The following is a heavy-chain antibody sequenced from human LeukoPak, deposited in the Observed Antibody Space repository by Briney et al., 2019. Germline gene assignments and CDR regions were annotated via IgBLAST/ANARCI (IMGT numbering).Heavy chain of an antibody. Sequence: SRTLSLTCAISGDSVSSNRATWIWIRQSPSRGLEWLGRTYYRSKWYNDYGLSVQGRISVNPDTSKNQFSLQLNSVTPEDTAMYYCARAPHGSGCDYWGQGTLVTVSS. J-gene: IGHJ4*02. V-gene: IGHV6-1*01. D-gene: IGHD6-19*01. CDR1: GDSVSSNRAT. CDR2: TYYRSKWYN. CDR3: ARAPHGSGCDY.